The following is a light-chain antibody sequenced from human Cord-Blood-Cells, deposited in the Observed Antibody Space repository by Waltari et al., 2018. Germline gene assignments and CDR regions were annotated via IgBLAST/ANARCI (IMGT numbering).Light chain of an antibody. J-gene: IGKJ5*01. V-gene: IGKV3-15*01. CDR3: QQYNNWPPKIT. CDR1: QSVSSN. Sequence: EIVMTQSPATLSVSPGERATLPCRASQSVSSNLAWYQQKPGQAPRLLIYCASTRATGIPARFSGSGSGTEFTLTISSLQSEDFAVYYCQQYNNWPPKITFGQGTRLEIK. CDR2: CAS.